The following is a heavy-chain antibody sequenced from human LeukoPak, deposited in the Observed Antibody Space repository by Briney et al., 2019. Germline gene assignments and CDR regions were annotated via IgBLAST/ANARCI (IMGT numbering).Heavy chain of an antibody. CDR1: GFTFSSYG. CDR2: IKQDGSEK. D-gene: IGHD1-1*01. J-gene: IGHJ4*02. V-gene: IGHV3-7*01. CDR3: ARAATVDY. Sequence: GGSLRLSCAASGFTFSSYGMHWVRQAPGKGLEWVANIKQDGSEKYYVDSVKGRFTISRDNAKNSLYLQMNSLRAEDTAVYYCARAATVDYWGQGTLVTVSS.